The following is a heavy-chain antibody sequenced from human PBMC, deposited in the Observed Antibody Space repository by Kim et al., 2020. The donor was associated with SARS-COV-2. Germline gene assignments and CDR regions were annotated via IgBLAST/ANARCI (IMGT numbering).Heavy chain of an antibody. CDR3: AKDHGYCSGGSCSEYYYYGMDV. D-gene: IGHD2-15*01. CDR2: ISWNSGSI. CDR1: GFTFGDYA. J-gene: IGHJ6*02. Sequence: GGSLRLSCAASGFTFGDYAMHWVRQAPGKGLEWVSGISWNSGSIGYADSVKGRFTISRDNAKNSLYLQMNSLRAEDTALYYCAKDHGYCSGGSCSEYYYYGMDVWGQGTTVTVSS. V-gene: IGHV3-9*01.